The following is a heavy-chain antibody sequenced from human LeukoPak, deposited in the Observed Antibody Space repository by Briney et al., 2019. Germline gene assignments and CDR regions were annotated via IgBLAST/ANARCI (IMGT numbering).Heavy chain of an antibody. CDR2: ISFDGSHQ. CDR1: GFVFSDYP. CDR3: AKDRYSYAFEYSDS. D-gene: IGHD5-18*01. V-gene: IGHV3-30*15. Sequence: GGSLRLSCSASGFVFSDYPLHWIRQSPGKGPEWVAVISFDGSHQYYADSVKGRFTVSRDNSKNTLSLQVSSLRTEDTAVYYCAKDRYSYAFEYSDSWGQGTLVTVPS. J-gene: IGHJ4*02.